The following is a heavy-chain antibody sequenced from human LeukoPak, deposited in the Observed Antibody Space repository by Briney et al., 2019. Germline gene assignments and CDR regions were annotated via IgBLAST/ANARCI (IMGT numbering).Heavy chain of an antibody. CDR1: GGSISSYY. Sequence: SQTLSLTCAVSGGSISSYYCIWIRQPAGKGLEWIGRINTNGNTNYNPSLKSRVTMSVDTSKNQFSLKLSSVTAADTAVYYCARTEVRYYYYGMDVWGQGTTVTVAS. V-gene: IGHV4-4*07. CDR3: ARTEVRYYYYGMDV. J-gene: IGHJ6*02. CDR2: INTNGNT.